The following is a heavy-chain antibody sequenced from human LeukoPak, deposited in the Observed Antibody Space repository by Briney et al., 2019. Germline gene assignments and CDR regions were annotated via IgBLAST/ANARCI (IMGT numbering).Heavy chain of an antibody. Sequence: SETLSLTCTVSGGSFSSTNYYWGWIRRPPGKGLEWIGSIFYSGSTYYNPSLKSRVTISVDTSKNHISLRMSSVTAADTAVYYCARHPSMTTALSDYWGQGTLVTVSS. CDR1: GGSFSSTNYY. V-gene: IGHV4-39*02. CDR2: IFYSGST. J-gene: IGHJ4*02. D-gene: IGHD4-17*01. CDR3: ARHPSMTTALSDY.